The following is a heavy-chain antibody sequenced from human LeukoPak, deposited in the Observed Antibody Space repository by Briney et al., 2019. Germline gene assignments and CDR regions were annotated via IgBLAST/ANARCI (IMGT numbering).Heavy chain of an antibody. CDR3: ARERGDYGIIDY. CDR2: IYSGGST. D-gene: IGHD4-17*01. V-gene: IGHV3-66*01. J-gene: IGHJ4*02. Sequence: GGSLRLSCAASGFTVSSNYMSWVRQAPGKGLERVSVIYSGGSTYYADSVKGRFTISRDNSKNTLYLQMNSLRAEDTAVYYCARERGDYGIIDYWGQGTLVTVSS. CDR1: GFTVSSNY.